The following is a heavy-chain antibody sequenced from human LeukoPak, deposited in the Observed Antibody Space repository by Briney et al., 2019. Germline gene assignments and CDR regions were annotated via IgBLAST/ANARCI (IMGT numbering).Heavy chain of an antibody. D-gene: IGHD6-19*01. J-gene: IGHJ4*02. CDR3: ARDSSGPGY. CDR1: GFTFDDYA. V-gene: IGHV3-53*01. Sequence: GGSLRLSCAASGFTFDDYAMHWVRQAPGKGLEWVSVIYSGGGTFYADSVKGRFTISRDNSKNTLYLQMNSLRAEDTAVYYCARDSSGPGYWGQGTLVTVSS. CDR2: IYSGGGT.